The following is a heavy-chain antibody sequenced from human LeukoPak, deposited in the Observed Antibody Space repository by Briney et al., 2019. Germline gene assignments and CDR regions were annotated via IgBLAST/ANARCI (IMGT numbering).Heavy chain of an antibody. Sequence: ASVKVSCKASGYNFTSYGLAWVRQAPGQGLEWLGWISGYNGNTNHAQNVQGRVTMTTDTSTGTAYMELRSLRSDDTAGNYCARGPGFFFMKNRGLRYWGQGTPVIVSS. D-gene: IGHD3-10*01. J-gene: IGHJ4*02. CDR3: ARGPGFFFMKNRGLRY. CDR1: GYNFTSYG. V-gene: IGHV1-18*01. CDR2: ISGYNGNT.